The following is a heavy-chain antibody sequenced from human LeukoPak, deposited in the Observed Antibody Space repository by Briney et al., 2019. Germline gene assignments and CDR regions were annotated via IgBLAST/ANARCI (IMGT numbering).Heavy chain of an antibody. CDR1: GFTVSSSF. CDR3: ARAPYSSSWYFDY. Sequence: GGSLRLSCAASGFTVSSSFMTWVRQAPGKGLEWVSVIYSGGSTHYAGSVKGRFTISRDNSKNTVYLQMNSLRAEDTAVYYCARAPYSSSWYFDYWGQGTLVTVSS. J-gene: IGHJ4*02. CDR2: IYSGGST. D-gene: IGHD6-13*01. V-gene: IGHV3-66*01.